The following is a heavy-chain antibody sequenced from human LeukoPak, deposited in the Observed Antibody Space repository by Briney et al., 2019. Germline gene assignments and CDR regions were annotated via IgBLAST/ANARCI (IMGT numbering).Heavy chain of an antibody. J-gene: IGHJ6*03. V-gene: IGHV3-11*04. CDR1: GFTFSDYY. CDR3: ARDTIADDYYYYNHMDV. Sequence: GGSLRLSCAASGFTFSDYYMSWIRQAPGKGLEWVSYISSSGSTIYYADSVKGRFTISRDNAKNSLYLQMNSLRAEDTAVYYCARDTIADDYYYYNHMDVWGKGTTVTVSS. CDR2: ISSSGSTI. D-gene: IGHD3-9*01.